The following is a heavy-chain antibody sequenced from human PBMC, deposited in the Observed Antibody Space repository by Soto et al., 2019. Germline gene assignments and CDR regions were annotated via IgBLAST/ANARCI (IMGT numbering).Heavy chain of an antibody. J-gene: IGHJ4*02. Sequence: GGSLRLSCAASGFTVSSIYMSWVRQAPGKGLEWVSVIYSGGSTYYADSVKGRFTISRDNSKNTLYLQMNSLRAEDTAVYYCARAVYDFWSGYSTLSPYFDYWGQGTLVTVSS. CDR1: GFTVSSIY. V-gene: IGHV3-53*01. CDR2: IYSGGST. CDR3: ARAVYDFWSGYSTLSPYFDY. D-gene: IGHD3-3*01.